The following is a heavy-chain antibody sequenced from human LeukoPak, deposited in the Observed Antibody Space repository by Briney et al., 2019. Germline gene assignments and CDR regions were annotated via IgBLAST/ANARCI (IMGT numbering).Heavy chain of an antibody. Sequence: SETLSLTCSVSAYSISSGFFWGWIRQPPGKGLEWIGSIYYSGSTYYNPSLKSRVTISVDTSKNQFSLKLSSVTAADTAVYYCARGKRYSSGWYDYFDYWGQGTLVTVSS. J-gene: IGHJ4*02. CDR2: IYYSGST. CDR3: ARGKRYSSGWYDYFDY. D-gene: IGHD6-19*01. CDR1: AYSISSGFF. V-gene: IGHV4-38-2*02.